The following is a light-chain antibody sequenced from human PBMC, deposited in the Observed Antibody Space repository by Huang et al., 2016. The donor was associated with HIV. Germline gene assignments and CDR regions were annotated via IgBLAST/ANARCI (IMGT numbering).Light chain of an antibody. CDR3: QQYDTWPPLT. V-gene: IGKV3-15*01. CDR2: GAS. J-gene: IGKJ4*01. CDR1: QSVGGK. Sequence: ILLTQFPATLSVSPGQRVTLSCRASQSVGGKLAWYQQRPGQAPRLLFYGASTRVPTSPDRFSGSGSGTEFTLTISSLQSEDFAVYYCQQYDTWPPLTFGGGTKV.